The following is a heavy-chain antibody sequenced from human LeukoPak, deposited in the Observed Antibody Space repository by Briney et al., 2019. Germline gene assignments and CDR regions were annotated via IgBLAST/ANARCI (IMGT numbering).Heavy chain of an antibody. V-gene: IGHV3-23*01. CDR1: GFTFSSYA. CDR3: AKGYSSSKNWFDL. J-gene: IGHJ5*02. CDR2: ISGSGGST. Sequence: GGSLRLSCAASGFTFSSYAMSWVRQAPGKGLEWVSAISGSGGSTYYADSVKGRFTISRDNSKNTPYLQMNSLRAEDTAVYYCAKGYSSSKNWFDLWGQGTLVTVSS. D-gene: IGHD6-6*01.